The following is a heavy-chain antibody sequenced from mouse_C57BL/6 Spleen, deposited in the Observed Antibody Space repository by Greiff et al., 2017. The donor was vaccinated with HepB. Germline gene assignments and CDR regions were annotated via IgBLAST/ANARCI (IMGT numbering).Heavy chain of an antibody. Sequence: VQLQQSGAELVRPGASVKLSCTASGFNFNDYYMHWVKQRPEQGLEWIGRIEPEDGDTEYAPKFQGKATMTADTSSNTSYRQLSSLTSEDAAVYYWTTCGSWFAYWGQGTLVTVSA. V-gene: IGHV14-1*01. CDR1: GFNFNDYY. J-gene: IGHJ3*01. CDR2: IEPEDGDT. CDR3: TTCGSWFAY.